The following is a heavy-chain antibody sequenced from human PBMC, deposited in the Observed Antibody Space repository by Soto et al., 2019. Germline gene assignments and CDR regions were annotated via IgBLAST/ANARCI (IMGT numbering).Heavy chain of an antibody. CDR2: ISYSGST. CDR3: AREDPDASVGY. V-gene: IGHV4-59*01. CDR1: GGSMSSYY. D-gene: IGHD2-15*01. J-gene: IGHJ4*02. Sequence: AETLSLTCTVSGGSMSSYYWTWLRQSPGTGLEWIGYISYSGSTYYNPSLKSRVTISADTSKNQFSLRMNSMIAADTAVYYCAREDPDASVGYWGQGTLVTVSS.